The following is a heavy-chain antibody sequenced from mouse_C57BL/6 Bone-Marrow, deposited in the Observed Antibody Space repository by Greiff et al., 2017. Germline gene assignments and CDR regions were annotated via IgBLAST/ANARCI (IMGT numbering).Heavy chain of an antibody. J-gene: IGHJ4*01. CDR2: IHPSDGDT. D-gene: IGHD2-12*01. Sequence: QVQLQQSGAELVKPGASVKVSCKASGYTFTSYWMHWVKQRPGQGLEWIGRIHPSDGDTNYNQKFKGKATLTVDKSSSTAYMQLSSLTSEDSAVYYSATYYYTTDDAIDFWGQGTSVTVSS. V-gene: IGHV1-74*01. CDR1: GYTFTSYW. CDR3: ATYYYTTDDAIDF.